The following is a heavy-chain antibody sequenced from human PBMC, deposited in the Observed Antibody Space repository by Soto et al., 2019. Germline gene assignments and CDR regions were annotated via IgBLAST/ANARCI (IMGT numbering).Heavy chain of an antibody. D-gene: IGHD3-9*01. CDR1: GFTFSSYW. CDR3: PRTTIVWPDAFDI. J-gene: IGHJ3*02. CDR2: ISGSGGST. Sequence: GSLRLSCAASGFTFSSYWMSWVRQAPGKGLEWVSAISGSGGSTYYADSVKGRFTISRDNSKNTLYLQMNSLRAEDTAVYYCPRTTIVWPDAFDIWGQGTIVNVSS. V-gene: IGHV3-23*01.